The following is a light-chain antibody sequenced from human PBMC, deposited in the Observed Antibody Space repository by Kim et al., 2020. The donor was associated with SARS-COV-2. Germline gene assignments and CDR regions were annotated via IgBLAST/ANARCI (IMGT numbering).Light chain of an antibody. J-gene: IGLJ3*02. V-gene: IGLV1-44*01. CDR2: SNN. CDR1: SSNIGSNN. CDR3: AVWDDSLKQGV. Sequence: QSVLTQPPSASGTPGQRVTISCSGSSSNIGSNNVVWYQQFPGAAPNVLIHSNNQRPSGIPDRFSGSRSGTSASLAISGLQSADEADYYCAVWDDSLKQGVFGGGTQLTVL.